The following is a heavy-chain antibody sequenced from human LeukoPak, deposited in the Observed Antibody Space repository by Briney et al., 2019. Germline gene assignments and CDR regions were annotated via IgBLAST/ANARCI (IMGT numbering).Heavy chain of an antibody. CDR1: GYSFTGYG. CDR2: ITTYNGNT. CDR3: AREFVYTYGLVN. J-gene: IGHJ4*02. V-gene: IGHV1-18*01. Sequence: ASVKVSCKAPGYSFTGYGISWVRQAPGQGLEWMGWITTYNGNTNYAQKLQGRVTMTTDTSTRTAHRAQRTLSSDDTPVYYCAREFVYTYGLVNWGQGTLVTASS. D-gene: IGHD5-18*01.